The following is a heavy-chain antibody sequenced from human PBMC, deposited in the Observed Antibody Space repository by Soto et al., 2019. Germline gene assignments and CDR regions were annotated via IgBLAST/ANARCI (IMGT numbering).Heavy chain of an antibody. V-gene: IGHV1-69*04. CDR3: ARDPTRKLPDYYYYYGMDV. CDR2: IIPILGIA. D-gene: IGHD3-10*01. CDR1: GGTFSSYT. J-gene: IGHJ6*02. Sequence: GASVKVSCKASGGTFSSYTISWVRQAPGQGLEWMGRIIPILGIANYAQKFQGRVTITADKSTSTAYMELSSLRSEDTAVYYCARDPTRKLPDYYYYYGMDVWGQGTTVTVSS.